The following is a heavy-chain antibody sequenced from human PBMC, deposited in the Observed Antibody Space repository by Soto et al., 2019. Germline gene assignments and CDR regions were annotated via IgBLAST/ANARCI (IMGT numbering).Heavy chain of an antibody. CDR3: ASYDFWSGHSSDPLA. Sequence: QVQLRESGPGLVKPSQTLSLTCTVSGGSISSGDYYWSWIRQPPGKGLEWIGYIYYSGSTYYNPSLKSRVTISVDTSKNQFSLKLSSVTAADTAVYYSASYDFWSGHSSDPLAWGQGTLVTVSS. CDR1: GGSISSGDYY. J-gene: IGHJ5*02. D-gene: IGHD3-3*01. V-gene: IGHV4-30-4*01. CDR2: IYYSGST.